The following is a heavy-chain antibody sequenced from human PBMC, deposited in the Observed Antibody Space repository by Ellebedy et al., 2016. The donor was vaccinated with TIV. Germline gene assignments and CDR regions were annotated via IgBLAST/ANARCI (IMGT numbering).Heavy chain of an antibody. V-gene: IGHV4-59*01. CDR1: GGSISYYY. CDR2: IYDSGNT. J-gene: IGHJ4*02. CDR3: ARLWSGYSGYYFDF. Sequence: MPSETLSLTCTVSGGSISYYYWSWIRQPPGKGLEWIGYIYDSGNTNYNHSLKSRVTMSVATSKNQFFLNLSSVTAADTAVYDCARLWSGYSGYYFDFWGQGALVTVSS. D-gene: IGHD3-3*01.